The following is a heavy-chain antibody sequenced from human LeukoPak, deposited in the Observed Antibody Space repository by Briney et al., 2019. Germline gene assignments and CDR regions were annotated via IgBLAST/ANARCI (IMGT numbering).Heavy chain of an antibody. CDR1: GGSISSASYY. D-gene: IGHD6-13*01. J-gene: IGHJ4*02. Sequence: SETLSLTCTVSGGSISSASYYWSWIRQPAGKGLEWIGSIYHSGSTYYNPSLKSRVTISVDTSKNQFSLKLSSVTAADTAVYYCASLQLGNFDYWGQGTLVTVSS. CDR2: IYHSGST. CDR3: ASLQLGNFDY. V-gene: IGHV4-39*07.